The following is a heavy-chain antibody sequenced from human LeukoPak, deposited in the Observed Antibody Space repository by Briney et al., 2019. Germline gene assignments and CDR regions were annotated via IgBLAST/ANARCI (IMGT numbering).Heavy chain of an antibody. V-gene: IGHV1-2*02. CDR3: ARGDDDLPYSIDY. CDR1: GYTFIGYY. J-gene: IGHJ4*02. CDR2: INPNTGGT. Sequence: ASVKVSCKASGYTFIGYYMHWVRQAPGQGLEWMGWINPNTGGTDYAQKFQGRVTMTRDTSISTAYMELNRLRSDDTAVFYCARGDDDLPYSIDYWGQGMLVTVSS. D-gene: IGHD2-15*01.